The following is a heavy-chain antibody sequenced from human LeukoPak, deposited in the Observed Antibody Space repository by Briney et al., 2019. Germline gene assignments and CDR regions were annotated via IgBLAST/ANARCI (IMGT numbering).Heavy chain of an antibody. CDR1: GFTLSSNA. CDR3: AIRKQQVVPPRAYPYYYGMDV. V-gene: IGHV3-23*01. CDR2: ISGRGGST. J-gene: IGHJ6*02. D-gene: IGHD6-13*01. Sequence: GGSLRLSCAASGFTLSSNAMNWVRQAPGKGLEWVSGISGRGGSTYYADSVKGRFTISRDKSKNTLYLLMISLRAEDTAVYYCAIRKQQVVPPRAYPYYYGMDVWGQGTTVTVSS.